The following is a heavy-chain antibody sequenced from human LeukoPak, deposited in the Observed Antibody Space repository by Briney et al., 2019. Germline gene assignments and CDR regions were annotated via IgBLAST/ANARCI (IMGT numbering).Heavy chain of an antibody. D-gene: IGHD1-26*01. CDR2: IYYTGST. CDR1: GGSISSYY. J-gene: IGHJ5*02. V-gene: IGHV4-59*01. CDR3: ARGGNYWPQWWFDP. Sequence: SETLSLTCTASGGSISSYYWSWIRQPPGKGLEWIGYIYYTGSTSYNPSLKSRVTISLDASKNQFSLELNSVTPADTAVYYRARGGNYWPQWWFDPWGRGTLVSVSS.